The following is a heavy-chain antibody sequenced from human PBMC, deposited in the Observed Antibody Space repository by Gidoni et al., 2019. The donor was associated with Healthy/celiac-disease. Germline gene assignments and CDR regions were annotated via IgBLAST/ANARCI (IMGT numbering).Heavy chain of an antibody. CDR3: AEDCGTTGGYYYQGNDV. CDR1: GFTFSNDS. Sequence: EVQLVESGGGLVQPGRSLRLSCAASGFTFSNDSMHWVRQAPGKGLGGVAWVSRNRGRIGDADSEKGRFTIARDNAKNSEYLQMNSLRAEDTALYYCAEDCGTTGGYYYQGNDVWGQGTMVTVSS. CDR2: VSRNRGRI. V-gene: IGHV3-9*01. D-gene: IGHD2-2*01. J-gene: IGHJ6*02.